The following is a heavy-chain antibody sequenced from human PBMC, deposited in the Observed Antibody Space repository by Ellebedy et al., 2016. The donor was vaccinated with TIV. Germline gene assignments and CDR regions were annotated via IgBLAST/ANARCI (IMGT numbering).Heavy chain of an antibody. CDR1: GGSISYHY. V-gene: IGHV4-59*11. CDR2: LYYSGST. D-gene: IGHD6-19*01. CDR3: ARRTTTYLDGSGLYFDL. Sequence: SETLSLXCTVSGGSISYHYWNWLRQPPGKGLEWIGYLYYSGSTNYNPSLKSRVTISVDTSKKQFSLRLNSVTTADTAVYYCARRTTTYLDGSGLYFDLWGRGTLVTVSS. J-gene: IGHJ2*01.